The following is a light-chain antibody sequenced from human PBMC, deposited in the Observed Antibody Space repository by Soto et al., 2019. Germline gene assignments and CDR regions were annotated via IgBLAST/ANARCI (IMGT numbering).Light chain of an antibody. CDR2: EVS. CDR1: SSDFGRYSF. V-gene: IGLV2-8*01. CDR3: SSYGGSNNLV. J-gene: IGLJ2*01. Sequence: QSALTQPPSASGSPGQSITISCTGASSDFGRYSFVSWYQQHPGKAPKLMIYEVSKGPSGVADCFSGSKSGNTASLTVSGLQAEDEADYYCSSYGGSNNLVFGGGTKVTVL.